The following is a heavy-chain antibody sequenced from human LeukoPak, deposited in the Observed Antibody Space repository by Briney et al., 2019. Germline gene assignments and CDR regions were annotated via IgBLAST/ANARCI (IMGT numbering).Heavy chain of an antibody. D-gene: IGHD3-9*01. CDR2: IYHSGST. V-gene: IGHV4-30-2*01. CDR3: ARGERDILTGYYSWYFQH. J-gene: IGHJ1*01. Sequence: SETLSLTCAASGGSISSGGYSWNWIRQPPGKGLEWIGYIYHSGSTYYNPSLKSRVTISVDRSKNQFSLKLSSVTAADTAVYYCARGERDILTGYYSWYFQHWGQGTLVTVSS. CDR1: GGSISSGGYS.